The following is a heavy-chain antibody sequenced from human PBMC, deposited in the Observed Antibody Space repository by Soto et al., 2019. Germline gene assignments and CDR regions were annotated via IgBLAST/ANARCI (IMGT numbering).Heavy chain of an antibody. CDR3: ARGTYRSKTDFDY. CDR1: GFTFSDYY. V-gene: IGHV3-11*01. CDR2: ISSSSGNI. Sequence: GGSLRLSCAASGFTFSDYYMTWIRQAPGSGLEWVSYISSSSGNISYANSVKGRFTISRDNAQNSLYLQMTSLRAEDTAVYYCARGTYRSKTDFDYWGQGTMVTVSS. D-gene: IGHD6-13*01. J-gene: IGHJ4*02.